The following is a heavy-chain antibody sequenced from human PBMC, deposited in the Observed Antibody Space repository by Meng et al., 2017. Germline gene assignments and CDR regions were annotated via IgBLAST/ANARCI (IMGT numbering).Heavy chain of an antibody. V-gene: IGHV3-7*01. D-gene: IGHD1-1*01. CDR1: GFTFGYYW. CDR3: ARDTTWHNFDS. J-gene: IGHJ4*02. Sequence: SPKPPCTAPGFTFGYYWMTWVRQAPGKGVEGVANVGGDGSDPYYVDSVKGRFTISRDNARNSLYLQMDSLRADDTAVYYCARDTTWHNFDSWGQGTLVTVSS. CDR2: VGGDGSDP.